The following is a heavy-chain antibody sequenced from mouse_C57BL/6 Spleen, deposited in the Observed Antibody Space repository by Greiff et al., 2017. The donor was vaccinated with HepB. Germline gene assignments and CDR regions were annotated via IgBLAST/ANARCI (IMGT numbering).Heavy chain of an antibody. CDR1: GFNIKDDY. CDR2: IDPENGDT. J-gene: IGHJ1*03. Sequence: EVQLQQSGAELVRPGASVKLSCTASGFNIKDDYMHWVKQRPEQGLEWIGWIDPENGDTEYASKFQGKATITADTSSNTAYLQLSSLISEDTAVYYCTTSTVVAPYWYFDVWGTGTTVTVSS. D-gene: IGHD1-1*01. V-gene: IGHV14-4*01. CDR3: TTSTVVAPYWYFDV.